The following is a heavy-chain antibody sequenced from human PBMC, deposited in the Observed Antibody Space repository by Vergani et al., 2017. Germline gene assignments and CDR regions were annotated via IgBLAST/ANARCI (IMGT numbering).Heavy chain of an antibody. J-gene: IGHJ6*03. D-gene: IGHD5-12*01. CDR2: MNPNSGNT. CDR1: GYTFTNYD. Sequence: QVHLVQSGAEVKKPGASVKVSRKASGYTFTNYDINWVRQATGQGLEWMGWMNPNSGNTGDAQKFQGRVTMTTNTSISTAYMELSSLRSEDTAIYYCARAPEWVNTGYSYYYVDVWGKGTVIIVSS. V-gene: IGHV1-8*01. CDR3: ARAPEWVNTGYSYYYVDV.